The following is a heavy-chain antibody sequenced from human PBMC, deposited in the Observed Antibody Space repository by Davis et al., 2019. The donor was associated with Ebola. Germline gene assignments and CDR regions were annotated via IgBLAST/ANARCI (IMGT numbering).Heavy chain of an antibody. D-gene: IGHD2-2*01. CDR3: AKDGYHIVVVPAANYYYYMDV. J-gene: IGHJ6*03. CDR1: GFTFSSYS. CDR2: IYSGGST. V-gene: IGHV3-NL1*01. Sequence: GESLKISCAASGFTFSSYSMNWVRQAPGKGLEWVSVIYSGGSTYYADSVKGRFTISRDNSKNTLYLQMNSLRAEDTAVYYCAKDGYHIVVVPAANYYYYMDVWGKGTTVTVSS.